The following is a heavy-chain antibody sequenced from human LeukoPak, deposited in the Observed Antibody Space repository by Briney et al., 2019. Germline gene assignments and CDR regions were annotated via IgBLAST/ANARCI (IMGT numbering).Heavy chain of an antibody. CDR1: GFSFSSFE. CDR3: ARDSNTAMGDQDY. Sequence: GGSLRLSCAASGFSFSSFEMNWVRQAPGKGLEWVSYISRSGRTIYYADSVKGRFTISRDNAKNSLYLQMNSLSAEDTAVYYCARDSNTAMGDQDYWGQGTLVTVSS. V-gene: IGHV3-48*03. CDR2: ISRSGRTI. J-gene: IGHJ4*02. D-gene: IGHD5-18*01.